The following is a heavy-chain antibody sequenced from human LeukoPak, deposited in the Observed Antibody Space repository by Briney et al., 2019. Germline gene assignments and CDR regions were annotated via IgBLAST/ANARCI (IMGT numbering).Heavy chain of an antibody. CDR1: GGSFSGYY. CDR2: INHSGST. J-gene: IGHJ5*02. V-gene: IGHV4-34*01. CDR3: ARGSSSWRYNWFDP. D-gene: IGHD6-13*01. Sequence: PSETLSLTCAVYGGSFSGYYWSWIRQPPGKGLEWIGEINHSGSTNYNPSLKSRGTISVDTSKNQFSLKLSSVTAADTAVYYCARGSSSWRYNWFDPWGQGTLVTVSS.